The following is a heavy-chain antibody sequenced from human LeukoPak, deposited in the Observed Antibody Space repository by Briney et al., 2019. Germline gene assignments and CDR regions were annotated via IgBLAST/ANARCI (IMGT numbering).Heavy chain of an antibody. Sequence: GGSLRLSCAASGFTFSSYAMSWVRQAPGKGLEWVSAISGSGGSTYYADSVKGRFTIFRDNSNNTLYLQMNSLKTEDTAVYYCTRALDYYDSSGYYSFFDYWGQGTLVTVSS. J-gene: IGHJ4*02. CDR3: TRALDYYDSSGYYSFFDY. CDR2: ISGSGGST. D-gene: IGHD3-22*01. V-gene: IGHV3-23*01. CDR1: GFTFSSYA.